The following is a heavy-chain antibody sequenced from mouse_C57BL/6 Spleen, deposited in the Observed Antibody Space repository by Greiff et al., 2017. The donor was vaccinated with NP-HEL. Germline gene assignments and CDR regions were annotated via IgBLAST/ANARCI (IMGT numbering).Heavy chain of an antibody. D-gene: IGHD2-1*01. CDR2: ISYDGSN. CDR1: GYSITSGYY. CDR3: ASLGNYYFDY. Sequence: ESGPGLVKPSQSLSLTCSVTGYSITSGYYWNWIRQFPGNKLEWMGYISYDGSNNYNPSLKNRISITRDTSKNQFFLKLNSVTTEDTATYYCASLGNYYFDYWGQGTTLTVSS. V-gene: IGHV3-6*01. J-gene: IGHJ2*01.